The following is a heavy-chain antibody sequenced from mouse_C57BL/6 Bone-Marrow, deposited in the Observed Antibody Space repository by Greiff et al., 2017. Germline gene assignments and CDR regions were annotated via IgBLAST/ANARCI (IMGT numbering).Heavy chain of an antibody. CDR3: ARYDYDGGCPAY. J-gene: IGHJ3*01. D-gene: IGHD2-4*01. CDR2: IYPRSGNT. CDR1: GYTFTSYG. V-gene: IGHV1-81*01. Sequence: QVQLQQSGAELARPGASVKLSCKASGYTFTSYGISWVKQRTGQGLEWIGEIYPRSGNTYYHEKFKGKANLTVDKSSSTAYLELRSLTSEGSAVDFCARYDYDGGCPAYWGQGTLVTVSA.